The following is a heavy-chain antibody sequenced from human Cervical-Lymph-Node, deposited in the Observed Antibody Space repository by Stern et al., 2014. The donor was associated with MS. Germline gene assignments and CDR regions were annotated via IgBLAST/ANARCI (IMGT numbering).Heavy chain of an antibody. CDR2: AWYDGSTA. V-gene: IGHV3-33*01. Sequence: MQLVESGGGVVQPGTSLRLSCAVSGFTFSSYGMHWVRQAPGKGLEWVALAWYDGSTAYYTNSVKGRFTISRDNSKNTLSLQMNSLTAEDTAVYYCARGHIPYAYNYLFDYWGQGTLVTVSS. CDR3: ARGHIPYAYNYLFDY. D-gene: IGHD5-24*01. CDR1: GFTFSSYG. J-gene: IGHJ4*02.